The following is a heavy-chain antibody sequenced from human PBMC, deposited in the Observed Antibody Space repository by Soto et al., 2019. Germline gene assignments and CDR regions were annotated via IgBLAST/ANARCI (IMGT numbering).Heavy chain of an antibody. CDR2: IYYSGST. CDR1: GGSISSGYYY. Sequence: SETLSLTCTVSGGSISSGYYYWSWIRQPPGKGLEWIGYIYYSGSTYYNPSLKSRVTISVDTYKNQFSLKLSSVTAADTAVYYCARVVAARYYFDYWGQGTLVAVSS. J-gene: IGHJ4*02. CDR3: ARVVAARYYFDY. D-gene: IGHD2-2*01. V-gene: IGHV4-30-4*01.